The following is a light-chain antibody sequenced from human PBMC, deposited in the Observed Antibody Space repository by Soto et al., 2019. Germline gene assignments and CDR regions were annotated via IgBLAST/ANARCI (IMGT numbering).Light chain of an antibody. CDR3: QQRSNWLT. Sequence: EIVLTQSPATLSLSPGERATLSCRASQSVSSYLAWYQQKPGQAPRLLIYDASNRATGIPARFSGSGSGTEFALTISSLEPEDFAVYYCQQRSNWLTLGGGTKVEIK. J-gene: IGKJ4*01. CDR1: QSVSSY. CDR2: DAS. V-gene: IGKV3-11*01.